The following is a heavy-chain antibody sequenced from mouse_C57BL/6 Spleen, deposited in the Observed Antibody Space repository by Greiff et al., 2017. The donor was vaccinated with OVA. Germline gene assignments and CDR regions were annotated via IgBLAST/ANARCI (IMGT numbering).Heavy chain of an antibody. CDR2: ISYDGSN. Sequence: VQLKESGPGLVKPSQSLSLTCSVTGYSITSGYYWNWIRQFPGNKLEWMGYISYDGSNNYNPSLKNRISITRDTSKNQFFLKLNSVTTEDTATYYCARVYSNYRYFDVWGTGTTVTVSS. J-gene: IGHJ1*03. D-gene: IGHD2-5*01. V-gene: IGHV3-6*01. CDR3: ARVYSNYRYFDV. CDR1: GYSITSGYY.